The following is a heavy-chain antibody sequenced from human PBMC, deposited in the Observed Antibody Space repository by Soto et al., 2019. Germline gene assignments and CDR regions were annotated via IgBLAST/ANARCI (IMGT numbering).Heavy chain of an antibody. D-gene: IGHD3-22*01. CDR3: ARVKFHYYDSSGYWKAVDY. Sequence: QVQLVESGGGVVQPGRSLRLSCAASGFTFSSYGMHWVRQAPGKGLEWVAVIWYDGSNKYYADSVKGRFNISRDNSKNTLYLQMNSLRAEDTAVYYCARVKFHYYDSSGYWKAVDYWGQGTLVTVSS. CDR1: GFTFSSYG. V-gene: IGHV3-33*01. CDR2: IWYDGSNK. J-gene: IGHJ4*02.